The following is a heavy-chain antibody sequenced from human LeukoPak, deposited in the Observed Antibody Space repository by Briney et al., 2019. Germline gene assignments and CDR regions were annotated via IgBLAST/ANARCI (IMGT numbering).Heavy chain of an antibody. J-gene: IGHJ4*02. V-gene: IGHV4-30-4*01. CDR1: GVAISSGDYC. D-gene: IGHD4-17*01. Sequence: SETLSLTCTVSGVAISSGDYCWGCLRQPPGQGRESVVYIYDSASTYYNPSLNRLLTISVNTCNNQFSLKLSSVPDADTAVYYCAGYTVTTGGFYFDYWGQGTLVTVSS. CDR2: IYDSAST. CDR3: AGYTVTTGGFYFDY.